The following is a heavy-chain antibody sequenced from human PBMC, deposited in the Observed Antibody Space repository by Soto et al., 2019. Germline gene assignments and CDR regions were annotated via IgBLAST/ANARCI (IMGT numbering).Heavy chain of an antibody. J-gene: IGHJ3*02. Sequence: QVQLVQSGAEVKKPGSSVKVSCKDSGGTFSTYSMFWVRQAPGQGLEWMGRIIPMLGVRNYAQKFQDRVTITADKSTATVHMELSSLRSEDMALYYCTIGSWSGEVFDIWGQGTMVTVSS. CDR2: IIPMLGVR. CDR1: GGTFSTYS. CDR3: TIGSWSGEVFDI. D-gene: IGHD2-21*01. V-gene: IGHV1-69*02.